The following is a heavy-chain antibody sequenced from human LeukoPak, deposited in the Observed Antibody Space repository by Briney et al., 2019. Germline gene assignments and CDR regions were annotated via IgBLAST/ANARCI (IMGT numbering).Heavy chain of an antibody. J-gene: IGHJ4*02. CDR1: GFTFSNHW. Sequence: GGSLRLSCAASGFTFSNHWLHWVRHAPGKGLMWVSRSNRGGSRTDYADSVQGRFTISRDDAKNTLYLQLNSLRAEDTAVYFCARGGSDTAMAHDYWGQGALVTVSS. CDR2: SNRGGSRT. V-gene: IGHV3-74*01. CDR3: ARGGSDTAMAHDY. D-gene: IGHD5-18*01.